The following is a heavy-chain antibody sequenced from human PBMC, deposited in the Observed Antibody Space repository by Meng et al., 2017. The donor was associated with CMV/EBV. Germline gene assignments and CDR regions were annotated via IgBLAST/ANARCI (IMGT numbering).Heavy chain of an antibody. CDR3: AREMPIAAAGCFDY. CDR1: GGFISSYD. CDR2: IYTSGST. J-gene: IGHJ4*02. V-gene: IGHV4-4*07. D-gene: IGHD6-13*01. Sequence: QAHVQGAGPGCVTPSQSLSLTGTVTGGFISSYDWSWIREPGGKGLGWIGRIYTSGSTNYNPSLKSRVTMSVDTSKNQFSLKLSSVTAADTAVYYCAREMPIAAAGCFDYWGQGTLVTVSS.